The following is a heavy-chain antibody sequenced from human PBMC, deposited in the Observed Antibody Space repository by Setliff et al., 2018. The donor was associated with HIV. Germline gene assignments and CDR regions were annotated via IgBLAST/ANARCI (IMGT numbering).Heavy chain of an antibody. CDR2: FDPEDGET. D-gene: IGHD4-17*01. Sequence: EASVKVSCKVSGYTLTELSVHWVRQAPGEGLEWMGGFDPEDGETVYAQKLQGRVTMTEDTSISTAYMELSRLRSDDTAVYYCARDLGGVTTGFKFDYWGQGTLVTVSS. CDR3: ARDLGGVTTGFKFDY. V-gene: IGHV1-24*01. J-gene: IGHJ4*02. CDR1: GYTLTELS.